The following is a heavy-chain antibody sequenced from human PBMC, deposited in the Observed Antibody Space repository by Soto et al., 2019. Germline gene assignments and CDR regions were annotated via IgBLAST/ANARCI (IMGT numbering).Heavy chain of an antibody. Sequence: EVQLVESGGGLVQPGGSLRLSCAAAGFTFSSYWMHWVRQDAGKGLLWVSSIKTDGTVTQYADSVKGRFTVSRDNAKNTLYLQMNRLRAEDTAVYYCAKDLSWGQCDYWGQGALVTVSS. J-gene: IGHJ4*02. CDR1: GFTFSSYW. D-gene: IGHD3-16*01. V-gene: IGHV3-74*03. CDR3: AKDLSWGQCDY. CDR2: IKTDGTVT.